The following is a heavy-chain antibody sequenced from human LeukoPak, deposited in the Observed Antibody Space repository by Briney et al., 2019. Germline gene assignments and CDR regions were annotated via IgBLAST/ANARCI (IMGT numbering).Heavy chain of an antibody. D-gene: IGHD1-1*01. CDR2: INPNSGGT. V-gene: IGHV1-2*06. CDR3: ASQLEVNAFDI. CDR1: ECSVGGEC. Sequence: GAAGKVGSKASECSVGGECIHWWPQSPEQGLEWMGRINPNSGGTNYAQKFQGRVTMTRDTSISTAYMELSRLRSDDTAVYYCASQLEVNAFDIWGQGTMVTVSS. J-gene: IGHJ3*02.